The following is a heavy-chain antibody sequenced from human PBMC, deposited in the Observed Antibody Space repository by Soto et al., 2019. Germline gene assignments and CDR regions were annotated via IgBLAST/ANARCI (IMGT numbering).Heavy chain of an antibody. CDR2: INAGKGNT. V-gene: IGHV1-3*01. D-gene: IGHD2-15*01. CDR3: ARIAVVPIEGGAFEI. CDR1: GYTFTSYA. Sequence: QVQLVQSGAEVKKPGASVKVSCKASGYTFTSYAMHWVRQAPGQRLEWMGWINAGKGNTKYSQKFQGRVTITRDTSASTAYMELSSLRTEDTAVYYCARIAVVPIEGGAFEICGQATMVTVSS. J-gene: IGHJ3*02.